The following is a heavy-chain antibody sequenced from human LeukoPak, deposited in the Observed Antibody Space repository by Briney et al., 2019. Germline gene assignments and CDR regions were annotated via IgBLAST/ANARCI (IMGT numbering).Heavy chain of an antibody. CDR2: INHSGST. CDR1: GGSFSGYY. V-gene: IGHV4-34*01. D-gene: IGHD3-3*01. J-gene: IGHJ6*04. CDR3: ARFIRFLVLDV. Sequence: PEALSLTCAVYGGSFSGYYWSWIRQPPGKGLEWIGEINHSGSTNYNPSLKSRVTISVDTSKNQFSLRLSSVTAADTAVYYCARFIRFLVLDVWGKGTTVTVSS.